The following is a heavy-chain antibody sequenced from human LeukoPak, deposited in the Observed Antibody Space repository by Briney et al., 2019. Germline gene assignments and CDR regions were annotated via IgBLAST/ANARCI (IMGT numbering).Heavy chain of an antibody. V-gene: IGHV1-2*02. CDR1: GYTFTGYY. CDR3: ARETYCSSTSCSEATAFDI. Sequence: GASVKVSCKASGYTFTGYYMHWVRQAPGQGLEWMGWINPNSGGTNYAQKFQGRVTMTRDTSISTAYMELSRLRSDDTAVYYCARETYCSSTSCSEATAFDIWGQGTMVTVSS. CDR2: INPNSGGT. J-gene: IGHJ3*02. D-gene: IGHD2-2*01.